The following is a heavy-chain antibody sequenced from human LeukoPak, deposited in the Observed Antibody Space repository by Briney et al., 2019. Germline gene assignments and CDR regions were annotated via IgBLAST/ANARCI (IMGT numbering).Heavy chain of an antibody. CDR2: ILPGGGDT. J-gene: IGHJ4*02. D-gene: IGHD6-13*01. CDR3: AKAWPAAGTFDS. Sequence: GGSLRLSCAASGFTFSSYAMTWVRQAPGKGLEWVSTILPGGGDTYYADSVKGRFTISRDTSKNTLYLQMNTLRVEDTAVYYCAKAWPAAGTFDSWGQGSLVTASS. CDR1: GFTFSSYA. V-gene: IGHV3-23*01.